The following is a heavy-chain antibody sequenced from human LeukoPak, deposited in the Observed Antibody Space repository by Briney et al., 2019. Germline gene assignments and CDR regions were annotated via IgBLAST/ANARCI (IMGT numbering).Heavy chain of an antibody. CDR3: ARGLGAAGKYFEH. J-gene: IGHJ1*01. CDR2: INHSGST. CDR1: GGSFSGYY. V-gene: IGHV4-34*01. D-gene: IGHD6-13*01. Sequence: SETLSLTCAVYGGSFSGYYWSWIRQPPGKGLEWIWEINHSGSTNYNPSLKSRDTISVDTSKNQFSLKLSSVTAENTAVYYCARGLGAAGKYFEHWGQGTLVTISS.